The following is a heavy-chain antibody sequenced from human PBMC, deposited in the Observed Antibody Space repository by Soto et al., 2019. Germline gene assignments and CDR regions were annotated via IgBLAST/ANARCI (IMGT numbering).Heavy chain of an antibody. CDR2: IRTTAENYAT. Sequence: EVQLVASGGGLVQPGGSLKLSCAATGFTFSASAMVWVRQASGKGLEWVGHIRTTAENYATAYAASVRGRFTISRDDSKNTAYLQLNSLQTEDTAVYYCSTENWNSEGGDWGQGTLVSVSS. CDR3: STENWNSEGGD. CDR1: GFTFSASA. V-gene: IGHV3-73*01. D-gene: IGHD1-7*01. J-gene: IGHJ4*02.